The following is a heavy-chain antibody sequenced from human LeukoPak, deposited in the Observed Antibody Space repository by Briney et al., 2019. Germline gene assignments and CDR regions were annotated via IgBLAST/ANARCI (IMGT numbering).Heavy chain of an antibody. CDR2: ISGNGHNT. V-gene: IGHV3-64*01. Sequence: GGSLRLSCAASGFTFSSYPMHWVRQAPGKGLEYVSAISGNGHNTYYTKSVRGRFTISRDNSKNTLFLQMGSLRAGDMAVYYCARDSGLDFWGQGTLVTVSS. CDR3: ARDSGLDF. J-gene: IGHJ4*02. D-gene: IGHD3-10*01. CDR1: GFTFSSYP.